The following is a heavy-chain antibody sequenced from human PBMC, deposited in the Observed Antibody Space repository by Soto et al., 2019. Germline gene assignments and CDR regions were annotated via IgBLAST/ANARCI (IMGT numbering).Heavy chain of an antibody. CDR1: GYTFSTFP. Sequence: ASVEVSCKASGYTFSTFPVHWVLQAPGQNLEWMGWINAANGDTGYSQNFQGRVTITRDTTASTAYMELSGLRSEDTAVYYCARKDYYGSGSYHFDYWGQGTLVTVSS. CDR3: ARKDYYGSGSYHFDY. CDR2: INAANGDT. J-gene: IGHJ4*02. D-gene: IGHD3-10*01. V-gene: IGHV1-3*01.